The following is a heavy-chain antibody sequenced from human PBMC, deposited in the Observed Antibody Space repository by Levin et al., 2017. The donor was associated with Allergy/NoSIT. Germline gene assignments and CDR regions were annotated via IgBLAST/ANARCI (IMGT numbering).Heavy chain of an antibody. D-gene: IGHD3-22*01. J-gene: IGHJ6*02. V-gene: IGHV1-8*01. CDR2: MNPNNGNT. CDR1: GYTFTSYE. Sequence: ASVKVSCEASGYTFTSYEINWVRQATGQGLEWMGWMNPNNGNTGYAQEFQGRVTMTRNTSRGTAYMELSSLRSEDTAVYFCARNVLQRPRSGDNSGYYFSYYFYGLDVWGQGTTVTVSS. CDR3: ARNVLQRPRSGDNSGYYFSYYFYGLDV.